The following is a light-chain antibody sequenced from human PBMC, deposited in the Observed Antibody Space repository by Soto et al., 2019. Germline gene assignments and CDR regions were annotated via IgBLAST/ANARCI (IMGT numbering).Light chain of an antibody. J-gene: IGLJ2*01. CDR2: DNN. CDR1: SSNIGNNY. Sequence: QSVLTQPPSVSAAPGQKVTISCSGSSSNIGNNYVSWYQQLPRTAPKLLIYDNNKRPSGIPDRFSGSKSGTSATLGITALQTGDEADYYCGTWDSSLSAVVFGGGTKVTVL. V-gene: IGLV1-51*01. CDR3: GTWDSSLSAVV.